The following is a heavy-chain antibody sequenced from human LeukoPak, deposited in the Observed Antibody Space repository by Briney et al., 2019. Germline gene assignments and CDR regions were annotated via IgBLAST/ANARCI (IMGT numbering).Heavy chain of an antibody. CDR1: GFTFGSYA. D-gene: IGHD6-25*01. CDR3: ARDRGYGNKGGYYFDY. V-gene: IGHV3-30*01. CDR2: ISYDGSNK. Sequence: PGGSLRLSCAASGFTFGSYAMHWVRQAPGKGLEWVAAISYDGSNKYYADSVKGRFTISRDNSKNTLYLQMNSLRAEDTAVYYCARDRGYGNKGGYYFDYWGQGTLVTVSS. J-gene: IGHJ4*02.